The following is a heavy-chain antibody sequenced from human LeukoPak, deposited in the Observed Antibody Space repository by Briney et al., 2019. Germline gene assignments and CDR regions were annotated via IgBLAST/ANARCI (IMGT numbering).Heavy chain of an antibody. J-gene: IGHJ3*02. CDR2: IYHSGST. D-gene: IGHD3-3*01. CDR1: GGSISSSNR. V-gene: IGHV4-4*02. Sequence: SGTLSLTCAVSGGSISSSNRWSWVRQPPGKGLEWIGEIYHSGSTNYNPSLKSRVTISVDKSKNQFSLKLSSVTAADTAVYYCARGLTIFGVVIEDAFDIWGQGTMVTVSS. CDR3: ARGLTIFGVVIEDAFDI.